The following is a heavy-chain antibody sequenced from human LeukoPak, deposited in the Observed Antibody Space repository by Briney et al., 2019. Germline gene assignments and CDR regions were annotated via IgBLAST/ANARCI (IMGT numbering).Heavy chain of an antibody. D-gene: IGHD2-2*01. J-gene: IGHJ3*02. V-gene: IGHV3-21*01. CDR1: GFTFSSYH. Sequence: GGSLRLSCAASGFTFSSYHMNWVRQAPGKGLEWVSSISSSSSYIYYVDSVEGRFTISRDNAKNSLYLQMTSLRAEDTAMYYCAREIPTAMSAFDIWGHGTMVTVSS. CDR3: AREIPTAMSAFDI. CDR2: ISSSSSYI.